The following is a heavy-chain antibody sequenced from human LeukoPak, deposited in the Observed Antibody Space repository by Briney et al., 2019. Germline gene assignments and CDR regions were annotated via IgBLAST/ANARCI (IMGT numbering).Heavy chain of an antibody. CDR1: GFTFSSYA. CDR3: AKDLSGSFRARFDY. D-gene: IGHD1-26*01. J-gene: IGHJ4*02. V-gene: IGHV3-23*01. CDR2: VSSGAAST. Sequence: TGGSLRLSCAASGFTFSSYAMTWVRQAPGKGLEWVSAVSSGAASTYYADSVKGRFTISRDNSKNTLFLQMSSLRAEDTAVYYCAKDLSGSFRARFDYWGQGALVSVSS.